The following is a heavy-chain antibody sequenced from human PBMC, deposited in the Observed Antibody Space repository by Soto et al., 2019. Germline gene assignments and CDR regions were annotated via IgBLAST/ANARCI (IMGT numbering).Heavy chain of an antibody. D-gene: IGHD5-12*01. CDR3: ARHYRGGATRNAFDI. V-gene: IGHV5-51*01. J-gene: IGHJ3*02. Sequence: PGESLKISCKGCACSFTSYWIGWVRQMPGKGLEWMGIIYPGDSDTRYSPSFQGQVTISADKSISTAYLQWSSLKASDTAMYYCARHYRGGATRNAFDIWGQGTMVTVSS. CDR1: ACSFTSYW. CDR2: IYPGDSDT.